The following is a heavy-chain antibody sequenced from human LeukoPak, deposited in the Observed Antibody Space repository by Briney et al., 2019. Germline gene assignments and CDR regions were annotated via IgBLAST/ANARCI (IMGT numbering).Heavy chain of an antibody. CDR2: INHSGST. CDR3: ARGDNWFDP. Sequence: SETLSLTCAVYGGSFSGYYWSWIRQPPGKGLEWIGEINHSGSTNYNPSLKSRVTISVDTSKNQFSLKLSSVTAADTAVYYCARGDNWFDPWGQGTLVTVSS. CDR1: GGSFSGYY. J-gene: IGHJ5*02. V-gene: IGHV4-34*01.